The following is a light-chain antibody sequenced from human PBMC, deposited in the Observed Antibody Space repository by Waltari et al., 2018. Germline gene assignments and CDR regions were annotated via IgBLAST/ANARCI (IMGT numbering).Light chain of an antibody. Sequence: QTVVTQEPSFSVSPGGTVPLTCGLSSGSVSTGHNPSWHQQTPGQAPRTLIYSTNTRSSGVPDRFSGSILGNKAALTITGAQADDESDYYCVLYMGSGIWVFGGGTKLTVL. V-gene: IGLV8-61*01. J-gene: IGLJ3*02. CDR2: STN. CDR1: SGSVSTGHN. CDR3: VLYMGSGIWV.